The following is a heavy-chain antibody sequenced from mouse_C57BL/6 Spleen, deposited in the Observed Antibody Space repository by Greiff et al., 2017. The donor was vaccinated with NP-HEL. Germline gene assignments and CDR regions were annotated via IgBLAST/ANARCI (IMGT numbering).Heavy chain of an antibody. J-gene: IGHJ3*01. Sequence: QVQLQQPGAELVKPGASVKLSCKASGYTFTSYWMHWVKQRPGQGLEWIGMIHPNSGSTNYNEKFKSKATLTVDKSSSTAYMQLSSLTSEDSAVYYCAREYYDYDAGFAYWGQGTLVTVSA. CDR3: AREYYDYDAGFAY. V-gene: IGHV1-64*01. CDR1: GYTFTSYW. D-gene: IGHD2-4*01. CDR2: IHPNSGST.